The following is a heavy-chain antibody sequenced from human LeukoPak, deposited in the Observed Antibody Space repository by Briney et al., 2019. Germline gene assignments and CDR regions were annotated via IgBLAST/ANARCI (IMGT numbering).Heavy chain of an antibody. CDR2: ISSSSSYI. V-gene: IGHV3-21*04. J-gene: IGHJ4*02. CDR3: ARVGRSWGKQRQVLDY. D-gene: IGHD6-13*01. Sequence: TGGSLRLSCAASGFTFSSYSMNWVRQAPGKGLEWVSSISSSSSYIYYADSVKGRFTISRDNAKNSLYLQMNSLRAEDTAVYYCARVGRSWGKQRQVLDYWGQGTLVTVSS. CDR1: GFTFSSYS.